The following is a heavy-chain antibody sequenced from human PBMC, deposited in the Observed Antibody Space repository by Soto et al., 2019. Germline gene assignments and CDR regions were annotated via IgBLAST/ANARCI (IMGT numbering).Heavy chain of an antibody. CDR2: IIPILGIA. D-gene: IGHD3-10*01. V-gene: IGHV1-69*02. Sequence: QVQLVQSGAEVKKPGSSVKVSCKASGGTFSSYTISWVRQAPGQGLEWMGRIIPILGIANYAQKFQGRVTITADKSTSAAYMELSSLRAEYTAVYYWASLMSSGYYYGMDVWGQGTTVTVSS. J-gene: IGHJ6*02. CDR3: ASLMSSGYYYGMDV. CDR1: GGTFSSYT.